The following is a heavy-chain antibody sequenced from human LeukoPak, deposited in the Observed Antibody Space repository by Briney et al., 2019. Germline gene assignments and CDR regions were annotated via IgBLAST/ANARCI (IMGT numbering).Heavy chain of an antibody. V-gene: IGHV4-39*01. CDR2: IYNSGST. D-gene: IGHD3-22*01. CDR1: GGSISSSSYY. CDR3: ARRLRSGYYDSRGAMQAFDI. Sequence: SETLSLTCTVSGGSISSSSYYWGWIRQPPGQELEWIVSIYNSGSTYYNPFLKSRVTISVDTSKNQFSLQLSSVTAADTAVYYCARRLRSGYYDSRGAMQAFDIWGQGTMVTVSS. J-gene: IGHJ3*02.